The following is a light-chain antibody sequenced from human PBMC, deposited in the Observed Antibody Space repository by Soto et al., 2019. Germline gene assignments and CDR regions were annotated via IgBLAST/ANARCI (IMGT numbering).Light chain of an antibody. J-gene: IGKJ2*01. CDR1: QSVSSS. Sequence: EIVLTQSPATLSLSPGERATLSCRASQSVSSSLAWYQQKPGQAPRLLIYDASNRATGIPARFSGSGSGTDFTLTISSLEPEDFAVYSCQQRSDWPRLYTFGQGTKLEIK. V-gene: IGKV3-11*01. CDR3: QQRSDWPRLYT. CDR2: DAS.